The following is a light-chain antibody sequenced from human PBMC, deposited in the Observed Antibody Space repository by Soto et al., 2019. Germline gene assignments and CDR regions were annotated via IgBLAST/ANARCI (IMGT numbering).Light chain of an antibody. V-gene: IGKV2-24*01. CDR3: MQATQFRGT. CDR1: QSLLHYNGNTY. Sequence: DIVMTQTPLSSPVTLRQPASISCRSSQSLLHYNGNTYLSWLQQRPGQPPRLLIYRVSNRLSGVPDRFSGRGAATYFTQNISRVEAEDVGVYSCMQATQFRGTFGQGTKVDSK. J-gene: IGKJ1*01. CDR2: RVS.